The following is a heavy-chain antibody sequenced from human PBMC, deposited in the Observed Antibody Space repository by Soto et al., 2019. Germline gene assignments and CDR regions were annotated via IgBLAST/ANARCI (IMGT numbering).Heavy chain of an antibody. CDR2: IYNRGDT. V-gene: IGHV4-61*01. J-gene: IGHJ4*02. D-gene: IGHD5-18*01. Sequence: QVQLQEAGPGLVKPSETLSLTCTVNGDSVSRESRFWSWIRQPPGRELEFIGDIYNRGDTNWNPAPKSRAALSLDTSKNQFSLKLRSVTAADTAVYYCARGRGYGYEIDYWGQGTLVTVSS. CDR1: GDSVSRESRF. CDR3: ARGRGYGYEIDY.